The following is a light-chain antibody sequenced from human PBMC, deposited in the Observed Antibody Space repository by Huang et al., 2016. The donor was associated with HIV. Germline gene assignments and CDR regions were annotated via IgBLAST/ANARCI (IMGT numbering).Light chain of an antibody. Sequence: EILLTQSPATLSVSPGPRATLSCRASQTVSEHLAWFQQRPGQAPRRLIYGASNRATGIPARVSGRGSGTEFSLTITNLQSDDFARYFCHQYYTLPRTFGQGTKVEIK. V-gene: IGKV3-15*01. CDR1: QTVSEH. J-gene: IGKJ1*01. CDR3: HQYYTLPRT. CDR2: GAS.